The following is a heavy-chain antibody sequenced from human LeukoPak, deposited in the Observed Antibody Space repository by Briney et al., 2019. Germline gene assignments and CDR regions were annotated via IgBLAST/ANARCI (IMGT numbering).Heavy chain of an antibody. J-gene: IGHJ6*02. CDR1: AGSISSYY. D-gene: IGHD2-15*01. CDR2: IYYSGST. CDR3: ARRYCSGGSCYGMDV. V-gene: IGHV4-59*08. Sequence: SQTLSLTCTVSAGSISSYYCSWIRQPPGKGLEWNGYIYYSGSTNYNPSLKSRVTISVDTSKNQFSLKLSSVTAADTAVYYWARRYCSGGSCYGMDVWGQGTTVTVSS.